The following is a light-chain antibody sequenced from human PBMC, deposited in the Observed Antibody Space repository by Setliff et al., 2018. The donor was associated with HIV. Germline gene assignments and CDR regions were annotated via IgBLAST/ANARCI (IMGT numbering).Light chain of an antibody. V-gene: IGLV2-14*01. CDR2: DVS. J-gene: IGLJ2*01. CDR3: SSYTGSSTL. CDR1: SSDVGGYNY. Sequence: QSALTQPAPVSGSPGQSITISCTGTSSDVGGYNYVSWYQQHPGKAPKLMIHDVSNRPSGVSNRFSGSKSGNTASLTISGLQAEDEADYYCSSYTGSSTLFGGGTKVTVL.